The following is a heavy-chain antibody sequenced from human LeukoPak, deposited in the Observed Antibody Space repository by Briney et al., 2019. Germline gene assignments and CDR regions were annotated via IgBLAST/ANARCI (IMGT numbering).Heavy chain of an antibody. J-gene: IGHJ4*02. CDR2: TYYRSKWSN. V-gene: IGHV6-1*01. D-gene: IGHD6-13*01. CDR1: GDSVSSNSVA. Sequence: SQTLSLTCAISGDSVSSNSVAWNWIRQSPSRGLEWLGRTYYRSKWSNDYAISVKSRITINPDTSKNQSSLQLNSVTPEDTAVYYCARGNAATGFDYWGQGSLVTVSS. CDR3: ARGNAATGFDY.